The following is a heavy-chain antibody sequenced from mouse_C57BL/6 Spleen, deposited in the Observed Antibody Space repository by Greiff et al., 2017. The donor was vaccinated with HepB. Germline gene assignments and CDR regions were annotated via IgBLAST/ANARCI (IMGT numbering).Heavy chain of an antibody. CDR1: GYAFTNYL. Sequence: QVQLQQSGAELVRPGTSVKVSCKASGYAFTNYLIEWVKQRPGQGLEWIGVINPGSGGTNYNGKFKGKATLTADKSSRTAYVQLSSLKSEDSAVYLCARECSDYWGQGTTLTVSS. CDR3: ARECSDY. CDR2: INPGSGGT. V-gene: IGHV1-54*01. J-gene: IGHJ2*01.